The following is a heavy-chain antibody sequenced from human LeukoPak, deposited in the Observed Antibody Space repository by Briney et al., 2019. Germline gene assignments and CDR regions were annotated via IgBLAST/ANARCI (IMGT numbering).Heavy chain of an antibody. CDR3: ARVSPNTVTTLQYFDY. J-gene: IGHJ4*02. D-gene: IGHD4-17*01. V-gene: IGHV3-21*01. Sequence: AGGSLRLSCAASEFTFSSYTMHWVRQAPGKGLEWVSYISSSSSYIYYADSVKGRFTISRDNAKNSLYLQMSSLRADDTAVYYCARVSPNTVTTLQYFDYWGQGTLVSVSS. CDR1: EFTFSSYT. CDR2: ISSSSSYI.